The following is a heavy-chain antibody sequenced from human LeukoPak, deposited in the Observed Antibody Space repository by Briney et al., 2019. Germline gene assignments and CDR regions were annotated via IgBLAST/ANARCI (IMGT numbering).Heavy chain of an antibody. V-gene: IGHV4-31*03. CDR3: ARDGHARPGIDAFNI. CDR1: GGSISSGGYY. J-gene: IGHJ3*02. Sequence: PSQTLSRTCTVSGGSISSGGYYWSWIRQHPGKDLEWIGYIYYSGSTYYNPSLKSRVTISVDTSKNQFSLKLTSVTAADTAVYYCARDGHARPGIDAFNIWGQGTMVTVSS. D-gene: IGHD6-6*01. CDR2: IYYSGST.